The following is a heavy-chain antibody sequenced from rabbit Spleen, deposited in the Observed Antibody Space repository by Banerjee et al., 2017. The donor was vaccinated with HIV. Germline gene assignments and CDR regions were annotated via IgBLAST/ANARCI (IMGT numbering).Heavy chain of an antibody. Sequence: QSFEESGGDLGKPGASLTLTCTASGFSFSSTYYMCWVCQAPGKGLEWIACIDTGSSDNTYYANWAKGRFTISKTSSTTVTLQMTSLTATDTATYFCARDTSSSFSSYGMDLWGQGTLVTVS. CDR3: ARDTSSSFSSYGMDL. J-gene: IGHJ3*01. CDR1: GFSFSSTYY. V-gene: IGHV1S40*01. D-gene: IGHD1-1*01. CDR2: IDTGSSDNT.